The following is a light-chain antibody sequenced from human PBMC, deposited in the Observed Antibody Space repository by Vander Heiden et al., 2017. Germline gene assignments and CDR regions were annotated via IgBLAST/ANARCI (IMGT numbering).Light chain of an antibody. CDR2: EGR. Sequence: QSALTQPPSASGSPGQSVTTSCAGTSSDVGGYNYVSWYQQHPGKVPKLIIYEGRKWTSGVPDRFSGAKSCNTASLTVSGLQAEDEADYYCSSEADRFWVFGGGTKVTVL. CDR1: SSDVGGYNY. CDR3: SSEADRFWV. V-gene: IGLV2-8*01. J-gene: IGLJ3*02.